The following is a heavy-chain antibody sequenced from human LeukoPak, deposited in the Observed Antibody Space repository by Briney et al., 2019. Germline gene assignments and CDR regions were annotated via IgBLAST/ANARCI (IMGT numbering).Heavy chain of an antibody. Sequence: AGGSLRLSCAASGFMFSSKWMSWVRLAPGKGLEWVANIKDDGTETYYVDSVKGRFTVSRDNAKNSLYLQMNSLRVEDTAVYYCAKEGRSLQSYWGQGTLVTVSS. V-gene: IGHV3-7*03. J-gene: IGHJ4*02. CDR3: AKEGRSLQSY. D-gene: IGHD5-24*01. CDR2: IKDDGTET. CDR1: GFMFSSKW.